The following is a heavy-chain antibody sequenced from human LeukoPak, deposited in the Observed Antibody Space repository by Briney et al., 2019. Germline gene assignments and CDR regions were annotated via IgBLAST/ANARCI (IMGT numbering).Heavy chain of an antibody. Sequence: SETLSLTCTVSGGFISSYYCTWIRQPPGKGLEWIGYIYYSGSTNYNPSLKSRVTISVDTSKNQFSLKLSSVTAADTAVYYCARNTAMGFFDYWGQGTLVTVSS. CDR1: GGFISSYY. CDR2: IYYSGST. V-gene: IGHV4-59*01. J-gene: IGHJ4*02. D-gene: IGHD5-18*01. CDR3: ARNTAMGFFDY.